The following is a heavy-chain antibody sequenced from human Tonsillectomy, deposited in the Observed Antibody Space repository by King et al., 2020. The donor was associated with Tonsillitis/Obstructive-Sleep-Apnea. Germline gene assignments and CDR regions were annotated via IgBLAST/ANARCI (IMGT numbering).Heavy chain of an antibody. CDR2: INPNSGGT. CDR1: GYTFTDYY. D-gene: IGHD6-25*01. Sequence: VQLVESGTEVKKPGASVKVSCKASGYTFTDYYMYWVRQAPGQGLEWMGWINPNSGGTNYAQKFQGRVTMTRDTSISTAYMELSRLRPDDTALYYCARALGTTYSSGQGYYGMDVWGQGTTVTVSS. CDR3: ARALGTTYSSGQGYYGMDV. J-gene: IGHJ6*02. V-gene: IGHV1-2*02.